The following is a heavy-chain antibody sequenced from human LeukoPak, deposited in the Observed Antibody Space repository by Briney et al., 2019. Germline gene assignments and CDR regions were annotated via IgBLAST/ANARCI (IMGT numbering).Heavy chain of an antibody. CDR3: ARAVTYCSGGSCYSGLPSAY. Sequence: GGSLRLSCAASGFTFSSYSMNWVRQSPGKGLEWVSSITSDSSFIFYADSVKGRFTISRDNAKNSLYLQMNTLRAEDTAVYYCARAVTYCSGGSCYSGLPSAYWGQGTLVTVSS. D-gene: IGHD2-15*01. J-gene: IGHJ4*02. CDR1: GFTFSSYS. CDR2: ITSDSSFI. V-gene: IGHV3-21*01.